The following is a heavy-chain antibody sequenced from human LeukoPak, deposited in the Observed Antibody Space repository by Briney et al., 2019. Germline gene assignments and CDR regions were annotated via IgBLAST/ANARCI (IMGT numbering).Heavy chain of an antibody. V-gene: IGHV4-31*03. CDR3: ARLTGTSYLDY. J-gene: IGHJ4*02. CDR2: IYGSGTT. D-gene: IGHD2-2*01. Sequence: SETLSLTCTVSGGSITSAGYYWSWIRQPPGRGLEWVGYIYGSGTTYYNPSLKSRVTISEDTSRNQFSLKLSSVTAADTAVYYCARLTGTSYLDYGGQGALVTVS. CDR1: GGSITSAGYY.